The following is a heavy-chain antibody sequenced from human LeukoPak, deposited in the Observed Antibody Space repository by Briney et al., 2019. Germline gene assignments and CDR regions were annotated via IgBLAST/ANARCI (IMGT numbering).Heavy chain of an antibody. CDR2: IKQDGSDK. V-gene: IGHV3-7*01. CDR3: AREVWGPEF. Sequence: GGSLRLSCAASGFTFTKYWMTWVRQAQGKGLEWVGNIKQDGSDKNYMDSVKGRFTISRDNTKNSVYLQMSGLRAEDTAVYYCAREVWGPEFWGQGTLVTVSS. CDR1: GFTFTKYW. D-gene: IGHD1-14*01. J-gene: IGHJ4*02.